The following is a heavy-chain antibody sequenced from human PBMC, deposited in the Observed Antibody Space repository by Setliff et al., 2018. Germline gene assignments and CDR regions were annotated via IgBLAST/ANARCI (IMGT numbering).Heavy chain of an antibody. Sequence: GGSLRLSCAGSGFTFSDYYMNWIRQAPGKGLEWVSYISRGGNTIYYADSVEGRSTISRDNAKNSLYLQMNSLRAEDTAVYYCARDGGEYWGQGTLVTVSS. V-gene: IGHV3-11*04. CDR3: ARDGGEY. CDR1: GFTFSDYY. D-gene: IGHD3-16*01. J-gene: IGHJ4*02. CDR2: ISRGGNTI.